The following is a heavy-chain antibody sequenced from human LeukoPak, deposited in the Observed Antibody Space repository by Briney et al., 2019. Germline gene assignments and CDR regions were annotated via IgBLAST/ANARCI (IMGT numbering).Heavy chain of an antibody. Sequence: ASVKASCKASGGTFSSYAISWVRQAPGQGLEWMGGIIPIFGTANYAQKFQGRVTITADESTSTAYMELSSLRSEDTAVYYCARDRYDSSGYSPPFDYWGQGTLVTVSS. J-gene: IGHJ4*02. CDR1: GGTFSSYA. CDR2: IIPIFGTA. V-gene: IGHV1-69*13. CDR3: ARDRYDSSGYSPPFDY. D-gene: IGHD3-22*01.